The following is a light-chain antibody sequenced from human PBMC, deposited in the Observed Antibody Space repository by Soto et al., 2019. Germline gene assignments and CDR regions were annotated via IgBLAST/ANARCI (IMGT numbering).Light chain of an antibody. Sequence: EIVMTQSPATLSVSPGERATLSCRASQSVSRNVAWYQQKPGQAPRLLIHDASTRATGISVRFSGSGSGTEFTLTISSLQSEDFAVYYCQQYGSSLFTFGPGTKVDIK. J-gene: IGKJ3*01. CDR3: QQYGSSLFT. V-gene: IGKV3-15*01. CDR2: DAS. CDR1: QSVSRN.